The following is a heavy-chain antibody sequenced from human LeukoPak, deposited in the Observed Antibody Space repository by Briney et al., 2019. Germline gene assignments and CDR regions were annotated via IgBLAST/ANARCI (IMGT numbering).Heavy chain of an antibody. CDR2: ITGSSSYI. CDR1: GFSFRSYS. CDR3: ARDRLEGGETFDS. D-gene: IGHD1-1*01. J-gene: IGHJ4*02. Sequence: GTSLRLSCAASGFSFRSYSMDWVRQAPGKGLEWVSSITGSSSYISYADSVKGRFTISRDNAENSLFLQMNSLRPEDTAVYFCARDRLEGGETFDSWGQGTLVTVSS. V-gene: IGHV3-21*01.